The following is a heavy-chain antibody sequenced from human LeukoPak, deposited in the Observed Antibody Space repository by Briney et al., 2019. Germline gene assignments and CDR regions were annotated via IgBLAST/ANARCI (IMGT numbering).Heavy chain of an antibody. D-gene: IGHD3-10*01. V-gene: IGHV1-2*06. CDR1: GYTFTGYY. Sequence: GASVKVSCKASGYTFTGYYMHWVRQAPGQGLEWMGRINPNSGGTNYAQKFQSRVTMTRDPSISTAYMELSRLRSDDTAVYYCARSLLLWFGEDWGQGTLVTVSS. CDR3: ARSLLLWFGED. CDR2: INPNSGGT. J-gene: IGHJ4*02.